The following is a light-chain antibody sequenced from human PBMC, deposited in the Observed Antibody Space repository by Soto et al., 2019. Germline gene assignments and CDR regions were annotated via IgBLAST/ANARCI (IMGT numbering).Light chain of an antibody. V-gene: IGKV1-5*01. Sequence: DIQMTQSPSTLSGCVGDRVTITCRASQTISSWLAWYQQKPGKAPKLLIYDASSLESGVPSRFSGSGSGTDFTLTISCLQSEDFATYYCQQYYSFPITFGQGTRLEIK. CDR2: DAS. CDR1: QTISSW. CDR3: QQYYSFPIT. J-gene: IGKJ5*01.